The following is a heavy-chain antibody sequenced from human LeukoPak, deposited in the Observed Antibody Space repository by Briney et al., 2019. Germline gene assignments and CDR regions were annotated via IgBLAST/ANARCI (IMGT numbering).Heavy chain of an antibody. V-gene: IGHV1-46*01. J-gene: IGHJ4*02. D-gene: IGHD1-1*01. CDR3: ARDEYNSHFDH. CDR1: GYTFTGYY. Sequence: ASVKVSCKASGYTFTGYYMHWVRQAPGQGLEWMGWINPSDGSTNYAQKFQGRVTMTRDTSTRTVYMELYSLRSEDTAVYYCARDEYNSHFDHWGQGTLVTVSS. CDR2: INPSDGST.